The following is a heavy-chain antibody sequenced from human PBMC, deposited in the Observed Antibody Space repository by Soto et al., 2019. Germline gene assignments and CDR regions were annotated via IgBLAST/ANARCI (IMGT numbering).Heavy chain of an antibody. D-gene: IGHD3-10*01. Sequence: GGSLRLSCAASGFTFSNYGMYWVRQAPGKGLEWVAFISYDGSSKFYADPMKGRHTISRDNSKNSLYLQMNSLRAEDTAVYYCARVGGYGSGSHYYGMDVWGQGTTVTV. V-gene: IGHV3-30*03. J-gene: IGHJ6*02. CDR2: ISYDGSSK. CDR1: GFTFSNYG. CDR3: ARVGGYGSGSHYYGMDV.